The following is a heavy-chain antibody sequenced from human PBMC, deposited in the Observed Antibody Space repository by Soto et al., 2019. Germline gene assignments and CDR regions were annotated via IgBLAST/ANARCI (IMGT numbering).Heavy chain of an antibody. CDR3: AKVYSSSWSDAFDI. CDR2: ISGSGGST. V-gene: IGHV3-23*01. D-gene: IGHD6-13*01. CDR1: GFTLSSYA. Sequence: PGGSLGLSCAASGFTLSSYAMSWVRQAPGKGLERVSAISGSGGSTYYADSVKGRFTISRDNSKNTLYLQMNSLRAEDTAVYYCAKVYSSSWSDAFDIWGQGTMVTVSS. J-gene: IGHJ3*02.